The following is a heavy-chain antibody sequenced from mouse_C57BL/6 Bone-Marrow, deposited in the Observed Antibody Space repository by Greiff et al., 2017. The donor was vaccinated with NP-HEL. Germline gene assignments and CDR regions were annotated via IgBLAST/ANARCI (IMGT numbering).Heavy chain of an antibody. CDR3: ATRDYGSSRFAYGMDY. D-gene: IGHD1-1*01. CDR2: IYPGDGDT. Sequence: VQLQQSGAELVKPGASVKSSCKASGYAFSSYWMNWVKERPGKGLEWIGQIYPGDGDTKYNGKLKGKATLTADKASSTAYMQFSGLTYEDSAFYFCATRDYGSSRFAYGMDYWGQGTSVTVSS. CDR1: GYAFSSYW. J-gene: IGHJ4*01. V-gene: IGHV1-80*01.